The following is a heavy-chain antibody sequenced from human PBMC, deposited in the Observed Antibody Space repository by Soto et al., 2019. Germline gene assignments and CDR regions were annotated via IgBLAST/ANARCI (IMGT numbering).Heavy chain of an antibody. CDR2: IIPIFGTA. CDR3: ARSVAKYYYYGMDV. CDR1: GGTFSSYA. V-gene: IGHV1-69*12. D-gene: IGHD5-12*01. J-gene: IGHJ6*02. Sequence: QVQLVQSGAEVKKPGSSVKVSCKASGGTFSSYAISWVRQAPGQGLEWMGGIIPIFGTANYAQKFQGRVTTXAXEPXSQAYMELRSLRSEDTAVYYCARSVAKYYYYGMDVWGQGTTVTVSS.